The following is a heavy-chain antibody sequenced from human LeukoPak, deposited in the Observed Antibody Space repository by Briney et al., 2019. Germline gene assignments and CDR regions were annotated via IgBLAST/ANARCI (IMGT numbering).Heavy chain of an antibody. V-gene: IGHV4-59*01. CDR3: ARDKVSLDSSDAFDI. J-gene: IGHJ3*02. CDR1: GGSISRYY. CDR2: IYYSGST. Sequence: SETLSLTCTVSGGSISRYYWSWIRQPPGKGQEWIGYIYYSGSTNYNPSLKSRVTISVDTSKNQFSLKLSSVTAADTAVYYCARDKVSLDSSDAFDIWGQGTMVTVSS. D-gene: IGHD3-22*01.